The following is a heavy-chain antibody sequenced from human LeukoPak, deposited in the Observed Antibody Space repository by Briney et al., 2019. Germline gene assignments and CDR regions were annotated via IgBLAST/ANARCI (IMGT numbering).Heavy chain of an antibody. CDR2: VYHSGAE. CDR3: ARASFASGSYYFDL. V-gene: IGHV4-38-2*02. CDR1: AGAITSHFY. J-gene: IGHJ4*02. Sequence: KPSETLSLTCIVSAGAITSHFYWGWIRQSPGEGGKGLEWIASVYHSGAEYVNPSLKSRVTPSVDTSKSQFYLTLTSVTAADTAVYFCARASFASGSYYFDLWGPGTLITVSS. D-gene: IGHD3-10*01.